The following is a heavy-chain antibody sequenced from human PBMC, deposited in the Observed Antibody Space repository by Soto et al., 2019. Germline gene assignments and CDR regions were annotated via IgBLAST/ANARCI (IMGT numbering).Heavy chain of an antibody. V-gene: IGHV4-39*01. CDR3: ARRIAAAPHWFDP. J-gene: IGHJ5*02. D-gene: IGHD6-13*01. CDR2: IYYSGST. Sequence: SETLSLACTVSGGSISSSSYYWGWIRQPPGKGLEWIGSIYYSGSTYYNPSLKSRVTISVDTSKNQFSLKLSSVTAADTAVYYCARRIAAAPHWFDPWGQGTLVTVSS. CDR1: GGSISSSSYY.